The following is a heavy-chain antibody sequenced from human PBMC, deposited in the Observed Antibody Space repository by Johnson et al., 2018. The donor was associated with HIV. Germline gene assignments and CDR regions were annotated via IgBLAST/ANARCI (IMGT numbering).Heavy chain of an antibody. D-gene: IGHD3-22*01. CDR2: ISYDGSNK. Sequence: QVQLVESGGGVVQPGRSLRLSCAASGFTFSSYAMHWVRQAPGKGLEWVAVISYDGSNKYYADSVKGRFTISRDNSKNTLYLQMNSLRAEDTAVYYCAKDSPPFGNYYDSSGPHKYAFDIWGQGTVVTVSS. CDR3: AKDSPPFGNYYDSSGPHKYAFDI. J-gene: IGHJ3*02. V-gene: IGHV3-30-3*01. CDR1: GFTFSSYA.